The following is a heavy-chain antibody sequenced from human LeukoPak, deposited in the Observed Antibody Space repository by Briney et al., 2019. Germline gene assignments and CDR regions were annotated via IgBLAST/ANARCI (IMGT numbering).Heavy chain of an antibody. CDR2: INHSGST. J-gene: IGHJ4*02. Sequence: SETLSLTCAVYGGSFSGYYWSWIRQPPGKGLEWIGEINHSGSTNYNPSLKSRVTISVDTSKNQFSLKLSSVTAADTAVYYCAREKVPAPSSGWYFDYWGQGTLVTVSS. V-gene: IGHV4-34*01. D-gene: IGHD6-19*01. CDR1: GGSFSGYY. CDR3: AREKVPAPSSGWYFDY.